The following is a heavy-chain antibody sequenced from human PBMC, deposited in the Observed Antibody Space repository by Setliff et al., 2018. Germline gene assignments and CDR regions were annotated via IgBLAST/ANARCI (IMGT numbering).Heavy chain of an antibody. D-gene: IGHD2-21*02. J-gene: IGHJ4*02. CDR2: IYYSGST. Sequence: SETLSLTCTVSGGSISSGDYYWSWICQPPGKGLEWIGYIYYSGSTYYNPSLKSRVTISVDTSKNQVSLKLNSVTATDTAVYYCARDLGHGGDSDYWGQGILVTVSS. CDR1: GGSISSGDYY. V-gene: IGHV4-30-4*08. CDR3: ARDLGHGGDSDY.